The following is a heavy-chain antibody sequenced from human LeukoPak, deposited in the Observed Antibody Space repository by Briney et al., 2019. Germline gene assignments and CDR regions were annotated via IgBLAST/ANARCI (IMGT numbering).Heavy chain of an antibody. CDR1: GFTFSSYG. CDR2: ISSSSSYI. CDR3: AKRLPYYFDY. J-gene: IGHJ4*02. D-gene: IGHD1-1*01. V-gene: IGHV3-21*04. Sequence: GGSLRLSCAASGFTFSSYGVNWVRQAPGKGLEWVSSISSSSSYIFYANSVKGRFTISRDNSKNTLYLLMNSLRAEDTAVYYCAKRLPYYFDYWGQGTLVTVSS.